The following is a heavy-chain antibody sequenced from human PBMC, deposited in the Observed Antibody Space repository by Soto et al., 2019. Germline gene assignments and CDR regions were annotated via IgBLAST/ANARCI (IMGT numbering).Heavy chain of an antibody. Sequence: QVQLVQSGAEVKKPGASVKVSCKASGYTFTSYGISWVRQTPGQGLEWMGWVSANNDKTYYAQNVQGRVTMTTDTSTRTAFMELRSLRPDDTAVYYCGREYCSSRSCYQPDVWGKGTTVTVSS. J-gene: IGHJ6*03. CDR1: GYTFTSYG. CDR3: GREYCSSRSCYQPDV. CDR2: VSANNDKT. V-gene: IGHV1-18*01. D-gene: IGHD2-2*01.